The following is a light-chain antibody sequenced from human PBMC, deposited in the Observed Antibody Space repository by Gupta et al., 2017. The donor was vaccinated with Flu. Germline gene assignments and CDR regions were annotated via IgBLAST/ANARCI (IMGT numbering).Light chain of an antibody. CDR3: QQYYGTPLT. CDR2: WAS. V-gene: IGKV4-1*01. J-gene: IGKJ4*01. Sequence: DIVMTQSLDSLAVSLGERATINCKSSQSVLYSSNSKNYVAWYQQKPGQPPKLLIYWASTRESGVPDRCSGSGSGTDFTLTISSLKAEDVAVYYCQQYYGTPLTFGGGTKVEIK. CDR1: QSVLYSSNSKNY.